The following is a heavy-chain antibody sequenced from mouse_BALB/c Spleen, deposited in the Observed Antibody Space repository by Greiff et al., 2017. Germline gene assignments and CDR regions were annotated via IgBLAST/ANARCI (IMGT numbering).Heavy chain of an antibody. J-gene: IGHJ3*01. CDR1: GFNIKDTY. V-gene: IGHV14-3*02. CDR2: IDPANGNT. Sequence: DVKLQESGAELVKPGASVKLSCTASGFNIKDTYMHWVKQRPEQGLEWIGRIDPANGNTKYDPKFQGKATITADTSSNTAYLQLSSLTSEDTAVYYCATGHSWGFAYWGQGTLVTVAA. CDR3: ATGHSWGFAY. D-gene: IGHD3-1*01.